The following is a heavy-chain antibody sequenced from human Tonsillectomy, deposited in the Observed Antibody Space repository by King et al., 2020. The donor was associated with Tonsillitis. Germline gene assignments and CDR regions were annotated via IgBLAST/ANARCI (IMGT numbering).Heavy chain of an antibody. D-gene: IGHD3-22*01. CDR1: GFTFSSYS. V-gene: IGHV3-30-3*01. CDR3: ARDRYVDYYDSSGFSNY. CDR2: ISYDGSNK. Sequence: VQLVQSGGGVVQPGRSLRLSCAASGFTFSSYSMHWVRQAPGKGLEWVAIISYDGSNKYYADSVKGRFTISRDNSKNTLYLQMNNLRAEDTAVYYCARDRYVDYYDSSGFSNYWGQGTLGTVSS. J-gene: IGHJ4*02.